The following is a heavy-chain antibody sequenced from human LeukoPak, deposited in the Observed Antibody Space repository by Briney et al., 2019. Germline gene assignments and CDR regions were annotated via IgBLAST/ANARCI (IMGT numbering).Heavy chain of an antibody. CDR1: GYTFTSYD. J-gene: IGHJ5*02. V-gene: IGHV1-8*01. D-gene: IGHD1-26*01. CDR2: MNPNSGNT. Sequence: GASVKVSCKASGYTFTSYDINWVRQATGQGLEWMGWMNPNSGNTGYAQKFQGRVTMTRNTSISTAYMELSSLGSEDTAVYYCARGPFEWELSRREWGFDPWGQGTLVTVSS. CDR3: ARGPFEWELSRREWGFDP.